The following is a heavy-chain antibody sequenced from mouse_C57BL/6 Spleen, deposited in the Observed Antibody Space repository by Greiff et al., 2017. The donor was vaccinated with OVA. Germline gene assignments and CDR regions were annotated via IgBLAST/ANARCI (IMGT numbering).Heavy chain of an antibody. Sequence: VQLQESGPGLVQPSQSLSITCTVSGFSLTSYGVHWVRQSPGKGLEWLGVLWRGGSTDYNAAFISRLSISKDNSKSQVFFRMNSLQADDTAIYYCARSYGRGAMDYWGQGTSVTVSS. V-gene: IGHV2-2*01. J-gene: IGHJ4*01. CDR1: GFSLTSYG. CDR2: LWRGGST. D-gene: IGHD1-1*01. CDR3: ARSYGRGAMDY.